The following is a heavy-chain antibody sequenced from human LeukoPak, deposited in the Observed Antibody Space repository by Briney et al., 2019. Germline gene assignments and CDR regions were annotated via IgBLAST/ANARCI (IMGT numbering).Heavy chain of an antibody. J-gene: IGHJ3*02. V-gene: IGHV1-2*02. CDR2: INPNSGGT. Sequence: ASVKVSCKASGYTFTGYYMHWVRQAPGQGLEWMGWINPNSGGTNYAQKFQGRVTMTRDTSISTAYMELSTLRSDDTAVYYCARAASSYYDSSGYLYDAFDIWGQGTMVTVSS. D-gene: IGHD3-22*01. CDR3: ARAASSYYDSSGYLYDAFDI. CDR1: GYTFTGYY.